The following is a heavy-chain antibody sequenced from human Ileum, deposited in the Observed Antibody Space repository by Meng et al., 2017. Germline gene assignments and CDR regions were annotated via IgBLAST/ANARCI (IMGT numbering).Heavy chain of an antibody. D-gene: IGHD1-20*01. J-gene: IGHJ6*02. CDR3: ATSSGFNNNWCYYYGVDV. CDR2: IYHTGST. Sequence: SETLSLTCTVSGGSISNYYWSWIRQPPGKGLEWIGYIYHTGSTNYNPSLKSRVTIALDTSKNQFSLKLNSVTAADTALYYCATSSGFNNNWCYYYGVDVWGPGTTVTVSS. V-gene: IGHV4-59*01. CDR1: GGSISNYY.